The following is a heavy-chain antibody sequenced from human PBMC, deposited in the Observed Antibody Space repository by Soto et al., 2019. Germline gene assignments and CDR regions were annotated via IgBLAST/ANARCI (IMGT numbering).Heavy chain of an antibody. CDR3: ARDSLVPSIAAAGTWFDP. V-gene: IGHV3-30-3*01. J-gene: IGHJ5*02. D-gene: IGHD6-13*01. Sequence: GGSLRLSCAASGFTFSSYAMHWVRQAPGKGLEWVAVISYDGSNKYYADSVKGRFTISRDNSKNTLYLQMNSLRAEDTAVYYWARDSLVPSIAAAGTWFDPWGQGTLVTVSS. CDR1: GFTFSSYA. CDR2: ISYDGSNK.